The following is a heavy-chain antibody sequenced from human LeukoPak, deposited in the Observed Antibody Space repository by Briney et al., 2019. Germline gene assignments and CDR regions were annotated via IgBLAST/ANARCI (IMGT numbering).Heavy chain of an antibody. CDR1: GFTFSSYN. CDR2: ISSGSTTI. D-gene: IGHD6-13*01. Sequence: GGSQTLSCAASGFTFSSYNMKWVRQAPGKGLEWVAYISSGSTTIYYADSVQGRFANARDNAKNSLYLQINSLTEEDTAVYYWPRVSYGSSWSDYRGQGTLVTVSS. CDR3: PRVSYGSSWSDY. V-gene: IGHV3-48*02. J-gene: IGHJ4*02.